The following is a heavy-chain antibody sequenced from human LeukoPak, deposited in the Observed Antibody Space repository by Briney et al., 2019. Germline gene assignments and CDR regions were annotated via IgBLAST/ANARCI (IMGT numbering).Heavy chain of an antibody. D-gene: IGHD6-13*01. CDR1: GGSFSGYY. CDR2: ISHSGST. CDR3: ARGEGQRQLVHIH. V-gene: IGHV4-34*01. Sequence: SETLSLTCAVYGGSFSGYYYTWIRQPPGKGLEWIGEISHSGSTTYNPSLNSRVIILVDTSENQFSLKLRSVTAADTAVYYCARGEGQRQLVHIHWGQGTLVTVSS. J-gene: IGHJ4*02.